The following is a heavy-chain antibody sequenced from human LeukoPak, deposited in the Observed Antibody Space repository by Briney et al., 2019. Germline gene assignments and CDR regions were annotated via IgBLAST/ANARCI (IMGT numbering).Heavy chain of an antibody. J-gene: IGHJ4*02. CDR2: IKQDGSEK. Sequence: GGSLRLSCQAYGFTFYMYAMSWVRQAPGKGLEWVANIKQDGSEKYYVDSVKGRFTISRDNAKNSLYLQMNSLRAKDTAVYYCARDAYYDFWSGYYLGLYYFDYWGPGTLVTVSS. CDR3: ARDAYYDFWSGYYLGLYYFDY. D-gene: IGHD3-3*01. CDR1: GFTFYMYA. V-gene: IGHV3-7*01.